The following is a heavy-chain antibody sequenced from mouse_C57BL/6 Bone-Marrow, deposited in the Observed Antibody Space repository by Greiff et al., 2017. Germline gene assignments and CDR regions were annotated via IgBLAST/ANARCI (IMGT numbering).Heavy chain of an antibody. CDR1: GYAFSSYW. CDR2: IYPGDGDT. V-gene: IGHV1-80*01. J-gene: IGHJ1*03. CDR3: ARPSYYGSRDWYFDV. Sequence: QVQLQQSGAELVKPGASVKISCKASGYAFSSYWMNWVKQRPGKGLEWIGQIYPGDGDTNYNGKFKGKATLTADKSSSTAYMQLISLTSEDSAVYFCARPSYYGSRDWYFDVWGTGTTVTVSS. D-gene: IGHD1-1*01.